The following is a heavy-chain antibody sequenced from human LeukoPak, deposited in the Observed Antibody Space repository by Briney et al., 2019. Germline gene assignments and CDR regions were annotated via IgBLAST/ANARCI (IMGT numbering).Heavy chain of an antibody. D-gene: IGHD3-3*01. CDR2: ISSSSYI. V-gene: IGHV3-21*01. CDR1: GFTFSSYS. CDR3: ARDHDFWSGYYPSDAFDI. J-gene: IGHJ3*02. Sequence: PGGSLRLSCAASGFTFSSYSMNWVRQAPGKGLEWVSSISSSSYIYYADSVKGRFTISRDNAKNSLYLQMNSLRAEDTAVYYCARDHDFWSGYYPSDAFDIWGQGTVVTVSS.